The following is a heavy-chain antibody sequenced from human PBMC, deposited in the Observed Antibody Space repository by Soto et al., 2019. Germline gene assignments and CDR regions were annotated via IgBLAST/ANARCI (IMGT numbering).Heavy chain of an antibody. J-gene: IGHJ3*02. D-gene: IGHD6-13*01. CDR2: IDWDDDK. CDR1: GFSLRTSKMC. CDR3: ARIRDSSSWYTGHAFDI. Sequence: SGPTLVNPTQTLTLTGTFSGFSLRTSKMCVSWIRQPPGKALEWLARIDWDDDKYYSTSLKTRLTISKDTSKNQVVLTMTNMDPVDTATYYCARIRDSSSWYTGHAFDIWGQGTMVTVSS. V-gene: IGHV2-70*11.